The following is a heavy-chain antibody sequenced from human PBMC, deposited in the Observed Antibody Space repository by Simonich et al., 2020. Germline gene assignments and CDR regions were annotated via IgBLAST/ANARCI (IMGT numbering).Heavy chain of an antibody. CDR2: IIPNCGTA. J-gene: IGHJ6*02. Sequence: QVQLVQSGAEVKKPGSSVKVSCKASGGTFSSYAISWVRQAPGQGLEGLGWIIPNCGTANYAQKFQGRGTITADESTSTAYRELSSLRSEDTAVYYCARESHPSQMVRGVSYYYYGMDVWGQGTTVTVSS. CDR1: GGTFSSYA. V-gene: IGHV1-69*13. D-gene: IGHD3-10*01. CDR3: ARESHPSQMVRGVSYYYYGMDV.